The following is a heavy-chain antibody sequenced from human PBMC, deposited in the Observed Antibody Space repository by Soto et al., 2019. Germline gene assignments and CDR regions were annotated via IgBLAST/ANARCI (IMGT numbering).Heavy chain of an antibody. Sequence: QVQLVESGGGVVQPGRSLRLSCAASGFTFSSYGMHWVRQAPGKGLEWVAVIWYDGSNKYYADSVKGRFTISRDKSKNTLYLQMNSLRAEDTAVYYCARAYCSGGSCPGGYWGQGTLVTVSS. CDR3: ARAYCSGGSCPGGY. V-gene: IGHV3-33*01. D-gene: IGHD2-15*01. CDR2: IWYDGSNK. CDR1: GFTFSSYG. J-gene: IGHJ4*02.